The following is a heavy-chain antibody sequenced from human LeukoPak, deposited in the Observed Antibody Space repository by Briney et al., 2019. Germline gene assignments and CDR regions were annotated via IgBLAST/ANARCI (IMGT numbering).Heavy chain of an antibody. J-gene: IGHJ3*02. D-gene: IGHD6-19*01. V-gene: IGHV3-23*01. CDR2: ISGSGGST. CDR3: AKDLSSGWSHDAFDI. Sequence: SGGSLRLSCAASGFTFSSYAMSWVRQAPGKGLEWVSAISGSGGSTYCADSVKGRFTISRDNSKNTLYLQMNSLRAEDTAVYYCAKDLSSGWSHDAFDIWGQGTMVTVSS. CDR1: GFTFSSYA.